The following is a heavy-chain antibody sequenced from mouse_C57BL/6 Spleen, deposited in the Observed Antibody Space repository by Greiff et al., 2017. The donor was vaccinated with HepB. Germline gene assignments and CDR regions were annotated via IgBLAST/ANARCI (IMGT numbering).Heavy chain of an antibody. Sequence: VKLQESGAELVKPGASVKISCKASGYAFSSYWMNWVKQRPGKGLEWIGQIYPGDGDTNYNGKFKGKATLTADKSSSTAYMQLSSLTSEDSAVYFCARSGHRGFAYWGQGTLVTVSA. CDR1: GYAFSSYW. D-gene: IGHD3-1*01. J-gene: IGHJ3*01. CDR3: ARSGHRGFAY. CDR2: IYPGDGDT. V-gene: IGHV1-80*01.